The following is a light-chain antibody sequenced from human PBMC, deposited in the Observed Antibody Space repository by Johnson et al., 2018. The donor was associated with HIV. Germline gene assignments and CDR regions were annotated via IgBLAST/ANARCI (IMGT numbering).Light chain of an antibody. CDR1: SSNIGNNY. Sequence: HSVLTQPPSVSAAPGQKVTISCSGSSSNIGNNYVSWYQQLPGTAPKLLIYDSNKRPSGIPDRFSGSKSGTSATLGITGLQTGDEADYYCGTWDSSLSAYVFVTGTKVTVL. CDR2: DSN. V-gene: IGLV1-51*01. J-gene: IGLJ1*01. CDR3: GTWDSSLSAYV.